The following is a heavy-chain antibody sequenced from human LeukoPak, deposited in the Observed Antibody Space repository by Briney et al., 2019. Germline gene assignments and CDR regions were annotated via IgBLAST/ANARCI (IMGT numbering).Heavy chain of an antibody. CDR1: GDSVSNSAT. V-gene: IGHV6-1*01. CDR3: AGGHPYSQH. Sequence: SQTLSLTCAISGDSVSNSATWNWSRQSPSRGLEWLGRTYYRSKWYKYYAVSVKGRITINPDTSKNQFSLQLNSVTPEDTAVFFGAGGHPYSQHGGRGTLVTFSS. CDR2: TYYRSKWYK. D-gene: IGHD3-16*01. J-gene: IGHJ1*01.